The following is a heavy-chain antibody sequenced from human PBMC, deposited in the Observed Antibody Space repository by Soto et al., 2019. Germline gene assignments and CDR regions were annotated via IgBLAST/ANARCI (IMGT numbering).Heavy chain of an antibody. V-gene: IGHV1-18*01. D-gene: IGHD3-22*01. CDR1: GYTFTSYA. J-gene: IGHJ1*01. Sequence: GASVKVSCKASGYTFTSYAMHWVRQAPGQRLEWMGWISAYNGNTNYAQKLQGRVTMTTDTSTSTAYMELRSLRSDDTAVYYCARGWGSSGPLPYGYFQHWGQGTLVTVSS. CDR2: ISAYNGNT. CDR3: ARGWGSSGPLPYGYFQH.